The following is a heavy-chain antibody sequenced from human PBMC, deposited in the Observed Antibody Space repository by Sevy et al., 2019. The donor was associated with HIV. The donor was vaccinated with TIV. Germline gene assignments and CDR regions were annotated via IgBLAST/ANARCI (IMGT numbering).Heavy chain of an antibody. D-gene: IGHD1-20*01. CDR3: ARDGYNWIPFDY. V-gene: IGHV3-23*01. CDR1: GFTLSSYA. CDR2: ISGTGGST. J-gene: IGHJ4*02. Sequence: GGSLRLSCVASGFTLSSYAMSWVRQAPGRGLEWVSRISGTGGSTYYADSVMGRFTISRDNSKNTLYLQMNSLRAEDTAIYYSARDGYNWIPFDYWGQGTQVTVSS.